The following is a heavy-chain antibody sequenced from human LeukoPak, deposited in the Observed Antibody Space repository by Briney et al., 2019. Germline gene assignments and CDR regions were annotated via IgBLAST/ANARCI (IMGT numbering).Heavy chain of an antibody. D-gene: IGHD2-15*01. CDR3: ARGVVVVVAATPGNWFDP. J-gene: IGHJ5*02. CDR2: IYYSGST. Sequence: PSQTLSLTCTVSGGSISSGGYYWSWIRQHPGKGLEWIGYIYYSGSTYYNPSLKSRVTISVDTSKNQFSLKLSSVTAADTAVYYCARGVVVVVAATPGNWFDPWGQGTLVTVSS. CDR1: GGSISSGGYY. V-gene: IGHV4-31*03.